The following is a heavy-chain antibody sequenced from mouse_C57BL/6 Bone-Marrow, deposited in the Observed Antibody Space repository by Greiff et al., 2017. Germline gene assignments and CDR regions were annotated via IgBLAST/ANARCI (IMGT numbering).Heavy chain of an antibody. CDR1: GYTFTSYW. J-gene: IGHJ4*01. V-gene: IGHV1-59*01. D-gene: IGHD1-1*01. Sequence: VQLQQPGAELVRPGTSVKSSCKASGYTFTSYWMHWVKQRPGQGLEWIGVIDPSDSYTNYNQKFKGKATLTVDTASSTAYMQLSSLTSEDSAVYYCARSDYYGSIPYARDYWGQGTSVTVSS. CDR2: IDPSDSYT. CDR3: ARSDYYGSIPYARDY.